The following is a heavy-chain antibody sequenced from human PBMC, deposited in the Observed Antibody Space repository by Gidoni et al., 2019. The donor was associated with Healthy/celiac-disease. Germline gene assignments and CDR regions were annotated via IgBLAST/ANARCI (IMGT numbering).Heavy chain of an antibody. CDR3: ARWGSIAFDY. D-gene: IGHD6-6*01. CDR1: GFTFSSYA. V-gene: IGHV3-30-3*01. Sequence: QVQLVESGGGLVQPGRSLRLFCSASGFTFSSYAMHWVRQAPGKGLEWVAVISYDGSNKYYADSVKGRFTISRDNSKNTLYLQMNSLRAEDTAVYYCARWGSIAFDYWGQGTLVTVSS. CDR2: ISYDGSNK. J-gene: IGHJ4*02.